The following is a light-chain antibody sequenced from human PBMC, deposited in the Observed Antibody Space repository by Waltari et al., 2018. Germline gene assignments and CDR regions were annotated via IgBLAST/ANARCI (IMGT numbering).Light chain of an antibody. CDR1: ENISKY. CDR3: QHYVRLPVT. J-gene: IGKJ1*01. V-gene: IGKV3-20*01. CDR2: AAS. Sequence: EIVLTQSPGTLSVSPGESATLSCRASENISKYLTWYQQKPGQAPRLLIYAASTRATGIPDRFSGSGFGTDFSLTISSLEPEDFAVYYCQHYVRLPVTFGQGTKVEIK.